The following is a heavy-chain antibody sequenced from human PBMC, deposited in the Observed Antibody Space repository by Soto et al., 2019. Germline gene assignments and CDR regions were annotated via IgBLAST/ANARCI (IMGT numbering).Heavy chain of an antibody. J-gene: IGHJ6*02. CDR3: ARGSLGYCSGGSCNYYYGMDV. CDR2: IIPIFGTA. Sequence: QVQLVQSGAEVRKPGASVKVSCEASGYTFTSYDIYWVRQAPGQGLEWMGGIIPIFGTANYAQKFQGRVTITADESTSTAYMELSSLRSEDTAVYYCARGSLGYCSGGSCNYYYGMDVWGQGTTVTVSS. CDR1: GYTFTSYD. D-gene: IGHD2-15*01. V-gene: IGHV1-69*01.